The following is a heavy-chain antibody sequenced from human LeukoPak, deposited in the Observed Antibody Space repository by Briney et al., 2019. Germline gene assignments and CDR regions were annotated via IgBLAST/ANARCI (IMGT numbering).Heavy chain of an antibody. V-gene: IGHV3-23*01. CDR2: ISGSGGST. Sequence: SGGSLRLSCVGSGFTFSSYGMGWVRQAPGKGLEWVSAISGSGGSTYYADSVKGRFTISRDNSKNTLYLQMNSLRAEDTAVYYCARRPYSSGWFFDYWGQGTLVTVSS. J-gene: IGHJ4*02. CDR1: GFTFSSYG. CDR3: ARRPYSSGWFFDY. D-gene: IGHD6-19*01.